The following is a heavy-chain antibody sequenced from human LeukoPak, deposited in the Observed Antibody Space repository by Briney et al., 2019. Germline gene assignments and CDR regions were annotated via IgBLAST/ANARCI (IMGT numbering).Heavy chain of an antibody. Sequence: ASVTVSFTVSGYTLTELSMHWVRQAHGKGQEWMGTFDLEDGETFYAQKFQGRVTMTEDTSTDTASMELSSLRSEDTAVYYCAAGHYLVREGGYYFDYWGQGTLVTVSS. J-gene: IGHJ4*02. CDR3: AAGHYLVREGGYYFDY. V-gene: IGHV1-24*01. CDR2: FDLEDGET. CDR1: GYTLTELS. D-gene: IGHD3-10*01.